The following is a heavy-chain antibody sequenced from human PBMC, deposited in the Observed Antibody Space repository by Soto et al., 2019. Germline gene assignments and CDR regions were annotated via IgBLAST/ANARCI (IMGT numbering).Heavy chain of an antibody. J-gene: IGHJ6*02. CDR2: IYPGDSDT. V-gene: IGHV5-51*01. CDR1: GYRFSSYW. D-gene: IGHD2-8*01. Sequence: GESLNISCQGSGYRFSSYWIAWVRQMPGKGLEWMGIIYPGDSDTIYSPSFQGQVTFSVDKSTSTAYLQWSSLKASDTAMYYCARQGSNGAYYYYGMDVWGQGTTVTVS. CDR3: ARQGSNGAYYYYGMDV.